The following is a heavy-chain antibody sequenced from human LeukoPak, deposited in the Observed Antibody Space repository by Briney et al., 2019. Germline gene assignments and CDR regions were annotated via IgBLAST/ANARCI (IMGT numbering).Heavy chain of an antibody. Sequence: GGSLRLSCAVSGFTFSNYWMSWVRQAPGKGLEWVANIKQDGYEKYYVDSVKGRFTISRDNAKNSLYLQMDSLRAEDTAVFYCARGDRVGVTTGHFDYWGQGTLVTVSS. J-gene: IGHJ4*02. CDR2: IKQDGYEK. CDR3: ARGDRVGVTTGHFDY. D-gene: IGHD1-26*01. V-gene: IGHV3-7*03. CDR1: GFTFSNYW.